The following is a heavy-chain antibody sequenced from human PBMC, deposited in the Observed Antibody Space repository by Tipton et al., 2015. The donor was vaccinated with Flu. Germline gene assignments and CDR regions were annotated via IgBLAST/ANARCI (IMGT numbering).Heavy chain of an antibody. CDR1: GDSMHNYY. V-gene: IGHV4-4*07. Sequence: TLSLTCTVSGDSMHNYYWNWIRQPAGKGLEWIGRIYASGSTTYNPSLKSRVTISVDTSKSQFSLKLRSVTAADTAVYYCARGGWIPTPLDSWGQGTLVTVSS. CDR2: IYASGST. D-gene: IGHD5-18*01. CDR3: ARGGWIPTPLDS. J-gene: IGHJ4*02.